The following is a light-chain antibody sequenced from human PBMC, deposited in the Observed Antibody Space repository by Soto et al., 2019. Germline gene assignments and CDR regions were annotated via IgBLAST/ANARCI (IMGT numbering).Light chain of an antibody. J-gene: IGKJ5*01. V-gene: IGKV3-15*01. Sequence: EIVLTQSPGTLSLSPGERAALSCRASQSVSSNLAWYQQKPGQAPRLLIYDASTRAAGIPARFSGSGSGTEFTLTISSLQSEDFALYYCQQYNSWPPITFGQGTRLEI. CDR2: DAS. CDR1: QSVSSN. CDR3: QQYNSWPPIT.